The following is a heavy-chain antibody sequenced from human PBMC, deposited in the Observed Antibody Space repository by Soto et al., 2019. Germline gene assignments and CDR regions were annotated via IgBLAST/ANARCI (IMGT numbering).Heavy chain of an antibody. V-gene: IGHV4-39*01. CDR2: IYYSGST. D-gene: IGHD3-10*01. J-gene: IGHJ4*02. CDR3: ARREGSGTSYFFDN. CDR1: GGSISSSTYY. Sequence: QLQLQESGPGLVKPSETLSLTCTVSGGSISSSTYYWGWIRQPPGKGLEWIGNIYYSGSTDYNPSLKSRVTISVDTSKNQFSLKLSSVTAADTALYFCARREGSGTSYFFDNWGQGTLVTVSS.